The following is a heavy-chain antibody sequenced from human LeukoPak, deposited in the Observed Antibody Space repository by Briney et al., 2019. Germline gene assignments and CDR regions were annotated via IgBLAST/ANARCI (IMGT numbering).Heavy chain of an antibody. CDR3: ARSIAVSMDV. V-gene: IGHV1-8*02. Sequence: GASVKVSCKTSGYTFTGYHIHWVRQATGQGLEWMGWMNPNSGNTGYAQKFQGRVTMTRNTSISTAYMELSSLRSEDTAVYYCARSIAVSMDVWGQGTTVTVSS. J-gene: IGHJ6*02. CDR2: MNPNSGNT. D-gene: IGHD6-6*01. CDR1: GYTFTGYH.